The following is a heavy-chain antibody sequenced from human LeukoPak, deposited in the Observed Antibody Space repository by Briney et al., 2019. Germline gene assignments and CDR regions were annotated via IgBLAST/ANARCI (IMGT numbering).Heavy chain of an antibody. CDR1: GFTFSRYA. Sequence: GSLRLSCAASGFTFSRYAMHWVRQTPGMGLVWVSRLAADGSGTNYADPVRGRFTISRDNAKNTVYLQRSSLRAEDTAVYYCARDGFTGPRTAYLDHWGQGTLVTVSS. V-gene: IGHV3-74*01. J-gene: IGHJ4*01. D-gene: IGHD2-8*02. CDR2: LAADGSGT. CDR3: ARDGFTGPRTAYLDH.